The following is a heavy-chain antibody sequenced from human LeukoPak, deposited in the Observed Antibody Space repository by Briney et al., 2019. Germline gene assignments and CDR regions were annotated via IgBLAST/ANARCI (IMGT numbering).Heavy chain of an antibody. D-gene: IGHD6-13*01. CDR3: ARVSSSWYARWFDP. J-gene: IGHJ5*02. CDR2: TYYRSKWYN. Sequence: SQTLSLTCAISGDSVSSNSAAWNWIRQSPSRGLEWLGRTYYRSKWYNDYAVFVKSRITINPDTSKNQFSLQLNSVTPEDTAVYYCARVSSSWYARWFDPWGQGTLVTVSS. V-gene: IGHV6-1*01. CDR1: GDSVSSNSAA.